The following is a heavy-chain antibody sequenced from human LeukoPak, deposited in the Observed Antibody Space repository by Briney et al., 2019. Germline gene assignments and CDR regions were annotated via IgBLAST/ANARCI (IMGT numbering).Heavy chain of an antibody. CDR1: GGSISSYY. D-gene: IGHD6-13*01. J-gene: IGHJ4*02. V-gene: IGHV4-59*01. CDR2: IYYSGST. CDR3: ARVGYSSSWTPSGYFDY. Sequence: SETLSLTCTASGGSISSYYWSWIRQPPGKGLEWIGYIYYSGSTNYNPSLKSRVTISVDTSKNQFSLKLSSVTAADTAVYYCARVGYSSSWTPSGYFDYWGQGTLVTVSS.